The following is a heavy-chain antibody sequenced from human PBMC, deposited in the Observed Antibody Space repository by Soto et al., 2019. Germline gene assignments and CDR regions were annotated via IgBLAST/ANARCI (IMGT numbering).Heavy chain of an antibody. CDR1: GGTFSSYA. D-gene: IGHD5-18*01. CDR3: ARVLSYGYDAFDI. Sequence: GALVKVSCKASGGTFSSYAISWVRQAPGQGLEWMGGIIPIFGTANYAQKFQGRVTITADESTSTAYMELSSLRSEDTAVYYCARVLSYGYDAFDIWGQGTMVTVS. V-gene: IGHV1-69*13. CDR2: IIPIFGTA. J-gene: IGHJ3*02.